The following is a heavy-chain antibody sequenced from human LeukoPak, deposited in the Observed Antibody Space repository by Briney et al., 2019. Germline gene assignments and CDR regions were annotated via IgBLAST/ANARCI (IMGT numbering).Heavy chain of an antibody. CDR2: IYYSGST. J-gene: IGHJ4*02. Sequence: SETLSLTCTVSGGSISSYYWSWIRQPPGKGLEWIGYIYYSGSTNYNPSLKSRVTISVATSKNQYSLKLSSVTAADTAVYYCAREDYDFWSTNYWGQGTLVTVSS. CDR3: AREDYDFWSTNY. V-gene: IGHV4-59*12. D-gene: IGHD3-3*01. CDR1: GGSISSYY.